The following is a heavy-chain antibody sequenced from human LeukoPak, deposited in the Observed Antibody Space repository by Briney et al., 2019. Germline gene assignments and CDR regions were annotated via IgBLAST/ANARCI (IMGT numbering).Heavy chain of an antibody. D-gene: IGHD4-17*01. CDR1: GFTFCSYA. Sequence: GGSLRLSCAASGFTFCSYAMSWVRQAPGKGLEWVSVISDSGTGTYYADSVKGRFTISRDNSRYTLYLQMNSLRAEDTAVYFCAKHRESFGDSCLDDFWGQGTLVTVSS. CDR2: ISDSGTGT. J-gene: IGHJ4*02. CDR3: AKHRESFGDSCLDDF. V-gene: IGHV3-23*01.